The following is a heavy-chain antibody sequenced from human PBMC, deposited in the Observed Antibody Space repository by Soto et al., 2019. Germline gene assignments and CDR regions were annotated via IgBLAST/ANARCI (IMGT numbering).Heavy chain of an antibody. CDR3: AHRRNTIAAAGTHFDY. V-gene: IGHV2-5*02. CDR2: IYWDGDK. Sequence: QITLKESGPTLVKPTQTLTLTCTFSGFSLSTSGVGVGWIRQPPGKALEWLALIYWDGDKRYSPSLKSRLTITKDTPKNQVVLTMTNMDPVDTATYYCAHRRNTIAAAGTHFDYWGQGTLVTVSS. CDR1: GFSLSTSGVG. J-gene: IGHJ4*02. D-gene: IGHD6-13*01.